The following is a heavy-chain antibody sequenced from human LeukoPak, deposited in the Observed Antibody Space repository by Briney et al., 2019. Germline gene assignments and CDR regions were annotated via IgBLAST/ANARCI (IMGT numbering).Heavy chain of an antibody. CDR1: GYTLTELS. CDR3: ARVVGRDTAMVFDY. V-gene: IGHV1-24*01. Sequence: ASVKVSCKVSGYTLTELSMHWVRQAPGKGPEWMGRFDPEDGETIYAQKFQGRVTMTEDTSTDSAYMELSSLRSDDTAVYYCARVVGRDTAMVFDYWGQGTLVTVSS. D-gene: IGHD5-18*01. CDR2: FDPEDGET. J-gene: IGHJ4*02.